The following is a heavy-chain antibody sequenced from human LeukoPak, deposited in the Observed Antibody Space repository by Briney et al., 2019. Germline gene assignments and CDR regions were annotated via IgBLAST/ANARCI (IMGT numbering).Heavy chain of an antibody. CDR2: ISAYNGNT. CDR3: ARVPSISSLGDYYMDV. J-gene: IGHJ6*03. CDR1: GYTFTSYG. V-gene: IGHV1-18*01. D-gene: IGHD1-14*01. Sequence: GASVKVCCKASGYTFTSYGISWVRQAPGQGLEWMGWISAYNGNTNYARKLQGRVTMTTDTSTSTAYMELRSLRSDDTAVYYCARVPSISSLGDYYMDVWGKGTTVTVSS.